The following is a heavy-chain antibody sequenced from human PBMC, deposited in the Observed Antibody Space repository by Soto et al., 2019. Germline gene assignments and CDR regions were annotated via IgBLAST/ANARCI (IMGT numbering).Heavy chain of an antibody. CDR3: ARTHIVVVPAAPIDYYYYYGMDV. CDR1: GFTLSTYD. J-gene: IGHJ6*02. D-gene: IGHD2-2*01. V-gene: IGHV3-13*01. CDR2: IGSAGDT. Sequence: PGGSLRLSCAASGFTLSTYDMHWVRQATGKGLEWVATIGSAGDTYYPGSVKGRFTVSRESAKNSLYLQMNSLKASDTAMYYCARTHIVVVPAAPIDYYYYYGMDVWGQGTTVTVSS.